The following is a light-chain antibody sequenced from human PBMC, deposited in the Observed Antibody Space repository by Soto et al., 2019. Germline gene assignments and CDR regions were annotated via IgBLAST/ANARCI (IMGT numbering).Light chain of an antibody. CDR3: QQYYSYPLT. CDR2: AAS. J-gene: IGKJ4*01. CDR1: QGISSY. Sequence: AIRTTQSPSSFSASTRDRVTITCRASQGISSYLAWYQQKPGKAPKLLIYAASTLQSGVPSRFSGSGSGTDFTLTISCLQSEDFATYYCQQYYSYPLTFGGGTKVEIK. V-gene: IGKV1-8*01.